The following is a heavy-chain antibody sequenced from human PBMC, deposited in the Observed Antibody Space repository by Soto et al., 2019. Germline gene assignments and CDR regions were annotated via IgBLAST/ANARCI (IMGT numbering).Heavy chain of an antibody. V-gene: IGHV3-23*01. J-gene: IGHJ4*03. D-gene: IGHD2-8*01. Sequence: PGESLKISCAASGFTFRNNVLSWVRQAPGKGLDWVSGITGSGRDTYYADSVKGRFTISRDNSKNMEFLQMNSLRAEDTALYYCAKNGLDNSPSAIDSWGPGTMVTVSS. CDR1: GFTFRNNV. CDR2: ITGSGRDT. CDR3: AKNGLDNSPSAIDS.